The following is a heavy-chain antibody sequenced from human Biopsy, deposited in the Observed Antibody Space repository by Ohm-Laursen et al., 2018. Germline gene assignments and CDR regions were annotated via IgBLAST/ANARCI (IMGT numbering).Heavy chain of an antibody. CDR3: AKDGGWDYVWTNYATYYYYGMDV. D-gene: IGHD3-16*01. CDR1: GFTFSSFG. CDR2: ISFDGSNK. V-gene: IGHV3-30*18. Sequence: SLRLSCSASGFTFSSFGMHWVRQAPGKGLEWVAVISFDGSNKYYADSVKGRLTISRDNSKNTLYLQMSSLSAEDTALYYCAKDGGWDYVWTNYATYYYYGMDVWGQGTTVTVSS. J-gene: IGHJ6*02.